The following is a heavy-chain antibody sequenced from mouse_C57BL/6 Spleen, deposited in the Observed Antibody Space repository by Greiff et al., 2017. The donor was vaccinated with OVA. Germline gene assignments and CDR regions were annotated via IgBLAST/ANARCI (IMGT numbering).Heavy chain of an antibody. Sequence: QVQLQQSGAELVRPGSSVKLSCKASGYTFTSYWMDWVKQRPGQGLEWIGNIYPSDSETHYNQKFKDKATLTVDKSSSTAYMQLSSLTSEDSAVYYCARFTTGGYDYWGQGTTLTVSS. D-gene: IGHD2-12*01. CDR2: IYPSDSET. V-gene: IGHV1-61*01. CDR3: ARFTTGGYDY. J-gene: IGHJ2*01. CDR1: GYTFTSYW.